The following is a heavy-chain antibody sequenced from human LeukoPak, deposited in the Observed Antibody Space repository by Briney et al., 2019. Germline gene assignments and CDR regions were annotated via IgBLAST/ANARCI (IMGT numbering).Heavy chain of an antibody. D-gene: IGHD3-16*01. J-gene: IGHJ6*03. CDR3: ARVPRGARDYYYMDV. CDR2: IIPIFGTA. CDR1: GGTFSSYA. Sequence: GASVKVSCKASGGTFSSYAISWVRQAPGQGLEWMGGIIPIFGTANYAQKFQGRVTITADESTSTAYMELSSLRSEDTAVYYCARVPRGARDYYYMDVWGKGTTVTVSS. V-gene: IGHV1-69*13.